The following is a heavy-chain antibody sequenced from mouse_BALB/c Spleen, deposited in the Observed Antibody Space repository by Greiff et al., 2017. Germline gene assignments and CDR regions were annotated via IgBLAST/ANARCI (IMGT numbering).Heavy chain of an antibody. CDR2: ISSGGSYT. CDR1: GFTFSSYA. D-gene: IGHD2-1*01. V-gene: IGHV5-9-4*01. Sequence: EVKLVESGGGLVKPGGSLKLSCAASGFTFSSYAMSWVRQSPEKRLEWVAEISSGGSYTYYPDTVTGRFTISRDNAKNTLYLEMSSLRSEDTAMYYCARADGNYVWYFDVWGAGTTVTVSS. J-gene: IGHJ1*01. CDR3: ARADGNYVWYFDV.